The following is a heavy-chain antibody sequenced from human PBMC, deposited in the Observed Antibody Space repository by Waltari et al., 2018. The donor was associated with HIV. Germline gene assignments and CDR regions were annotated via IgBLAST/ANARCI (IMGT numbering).Heavy chain of an antibody. J-gene: IGHJ6*02. V-gene: IGHV3-53*01. Sequence: EVQLVESGGGLIQPGGSLRLSCAASGFTVSSTYMSWVRQAPGKGLEWVSVIYSGGSTYYAESVKGRFTISRDNSKNTLYLQMNSLRAEDTAVYYCARVGVITTYYYYGMDVWGQGTTVTVSS. CDR2: IYSGGST. CDR1: GFTVSSTY. D-gene: IGHD3-10*01. CDR3: ARVGVITTYYYYGMDV.